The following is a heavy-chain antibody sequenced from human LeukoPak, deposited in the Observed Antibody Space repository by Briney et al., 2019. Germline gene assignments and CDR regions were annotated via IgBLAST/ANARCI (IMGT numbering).Heavy chain of an antibody. V-gene: IGHV3-74*01. Sequence: GGSLRLSCAASGFTFSSYWMHWVRQAPGKGLVWVSRINSDGSSTSYADSVKGRFTISRDNAKNTLYLQMNSLGAEDTAVYYCARGSCSSTSCYVKYYYYYYGMDVWGQGTTVTVSS. CDR2: INSDGSST. J-gene: IGHJ6*02. CDR1: GFTFSSYW. CDR3: ARGSCSSTSCYVKYYYYYYGMDV. D-gene: IGHD2-2*01.